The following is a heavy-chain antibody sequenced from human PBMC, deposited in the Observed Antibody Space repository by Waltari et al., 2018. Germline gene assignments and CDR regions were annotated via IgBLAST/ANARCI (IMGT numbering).Heavy chain of an antibody. D-gene: IGHD3-10*01. Sequence: QVQLQESGPGLVKPSQTLSLTCTVSGGSISSGDYYWTWIRQPPGKGLEWIGYIFYSGSPYYNPSLKSRLTMSVDTPKNQFSLKLRSVTAADTAVYYCVKKFLGGWFDPWGQGTLVTVSS. CDR3: VKKFLGGWFDP. CDR2: IFYSGSP. CDR1: GGSISSGDYY. J-gene: IGHJ5*02. V-gene: IGHV4-30-4*01.